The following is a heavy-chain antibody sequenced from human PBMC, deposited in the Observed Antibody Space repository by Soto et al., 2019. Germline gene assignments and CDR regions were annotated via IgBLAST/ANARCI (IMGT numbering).Heavy chain of an antibody. D-gene: IGHD3-9*01. CDR2: ITPLFGTA. CDR1: GGTFSNYA. V-gene: IGHV1-69*01. Sequence: SVKVSCTASGGTFSNYAISWVRQAPGQGLEWMGGITPLFGTANYAQRFQGRVTITADESTSTVYMELSSLRSEDTAIYYCARGWSYDILTGYSYWGKGTLVTVSS. CDR3: ARGWSYDILTGYSY. J-gene: IGHJ4*02.